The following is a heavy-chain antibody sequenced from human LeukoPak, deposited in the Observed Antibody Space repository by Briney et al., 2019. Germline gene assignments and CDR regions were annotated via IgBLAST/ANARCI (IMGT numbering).Heavy chain of an antibody. V-gene: IGHV4-59*01. Sequence: SETLSLTCTVFGGSISSYYWSWIRQPPGKGLEWIGYIYYSGSTNYNPSLKSRVTISVDTSKNQFSLKLSSVTAADTAVYYCARDRRSWFDPWGQGTLVTVSS. J-gene: IGHJ5*02. CDR2: IYYSGST. CDR3: ARDRRSWFDP. CDR1: GGSISSYY.